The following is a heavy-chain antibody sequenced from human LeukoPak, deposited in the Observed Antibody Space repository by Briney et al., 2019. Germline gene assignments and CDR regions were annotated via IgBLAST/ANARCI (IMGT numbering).Heavy chain of an antibody. D-gene: IGHD6-19*01. V-gene: IGHV3-74*01. CDR2: INTDGTVT. CDR3: ATKQWLAPPPDS. Sequence: SGGSLRLSCAASGFTFSTYWMLWVHQAPGKGLESVSRINTDGTVTTYADSVKGRFTVSRDNADNTMFLQMNSVRDEDTAVYYCATKQWLAPPPDSWGQGTPVTVSS. J-gene: IGHJ4*02. CDR1: GFTFSTYW.